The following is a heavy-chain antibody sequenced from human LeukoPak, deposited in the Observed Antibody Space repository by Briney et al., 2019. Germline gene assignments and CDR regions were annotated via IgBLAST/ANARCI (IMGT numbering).Heavy chain of an antibody. CDR2: INSDGSST. Sequence: GGSLRLSCAASGFTFSSYWMHWVRQAPGKGLVWVSRINSDGSSTSYADSVKGRFTISRDNAKNTLYLQMNSLRAEDTAVHYCARDRRGYSYGLFDYWGQGTLVTVSS. V-gene: IGHV3-74*01. J-gene: IGHJ4*02. D-gene: IGHD5-18*01. CDR3: ARDRRGYSYGLFDY. CDR1: GFTFSSYW.